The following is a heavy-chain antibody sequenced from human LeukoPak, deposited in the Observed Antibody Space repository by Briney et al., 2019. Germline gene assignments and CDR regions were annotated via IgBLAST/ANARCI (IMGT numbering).Heavy chain of an antibody. V-gene: IGHV3-74*01. D-gene: IGHD3-22*01. CDR1: GFTFSSYW. Sequence: GGSLRLSCAASGFTFSSYWMHWVRQAPGKGLVWVSRINSDGSSTSYADSVKGRFTISRDNAKNTLNLQMNSLRAEDTAVYYCARDYYYDSSGSVAPFDYWGQGTLVTVSS. CDR2: INSDGSST. J-gene: IGHJ4*02. CDR3: ARDYYYDSSGSVAPFDY.